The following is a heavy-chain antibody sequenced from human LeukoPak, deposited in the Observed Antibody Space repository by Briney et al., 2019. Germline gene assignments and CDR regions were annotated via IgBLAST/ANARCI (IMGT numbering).Heavy chain of an antibody. D-gene: IGHD3-10*01. CDR1: GGSFSGYY. Sequence: PSETLSLTCAVYGGSFSGYYWSWIRQPPGKGLEWIGEINHSGSTNYNPSLKSRVTISVDTSKNQFSLKLSSVTAADTAVYYCARGAITMVRGVIISHYYYYMDVWGKGTTV. CDR2: INHSGST. J-gene: IGHJ6*03. CDR3: ARGAITMVRGVIISHYYYYMDV. V-gene: IGHV4-34*01.